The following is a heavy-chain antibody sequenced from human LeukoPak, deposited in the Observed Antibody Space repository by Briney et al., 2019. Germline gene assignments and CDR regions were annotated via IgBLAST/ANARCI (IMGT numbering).Heavy chain of an antibody. CDR2: ISGSGGST. Sequence: QSGGTLTLSCAASGFTFSSYAMSWVRQAPGQGLEWVSAISGSGGSTYYADSVKGRFTISRDNSKNTLYLQMNSLRAAATAVYYCAIHQTFDPWGQGTLVTVSS. V-gene: IGHV3-23*01. CDR1: GFTFSSYA. CDR3: AIHQTFDP. J-gene: IGHJ5*02.